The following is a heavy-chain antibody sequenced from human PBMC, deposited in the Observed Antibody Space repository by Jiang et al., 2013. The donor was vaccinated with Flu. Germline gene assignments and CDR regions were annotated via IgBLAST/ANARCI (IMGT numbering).Heavy chain of an antibody. J-gene: IGHJ4*02. CDR2: ITPYNGNT. V-gene: IGHV1-45*02. D-gene: IGHD2-21*02. CDR1: GYIFTYRY. CDR3: ARSTLTGGDFKGSDYFFDS. Sequence: SGAEVKSAGSSVKISCSASGYIFTYRYLHWVRQAPGQALEWLGWITPYNGNTDYAQKFRDRVTITRSMSLNPIYMELRSLTSDDTAIYFCARSTLTGGDFKGSDYFFDSWGQGTLVTVSS.